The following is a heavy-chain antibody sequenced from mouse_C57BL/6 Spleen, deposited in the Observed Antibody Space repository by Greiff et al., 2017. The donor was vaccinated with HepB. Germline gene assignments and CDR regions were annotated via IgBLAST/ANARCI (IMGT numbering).Heavy chain of an antibody. Sequence: EVQLQQSGPELVKPGASVKISCKASGYTFTDYYMNWVKQSHGKSLEWIGDINPNNGGTSYNQKFKGKATLTVDKSSSTAYMELRSLTSEDSAVYFCVRKGAYYSISWFAYWGERSLVTVSA. CDR3: VRKGAYYSISWFAY. D-gene: IGHD2-5*01. J-gene: IGHJ3*01. CDR2: INPNNGGT. V-gene: IGHV1-26*01. CDR1: GYTFTDYY.